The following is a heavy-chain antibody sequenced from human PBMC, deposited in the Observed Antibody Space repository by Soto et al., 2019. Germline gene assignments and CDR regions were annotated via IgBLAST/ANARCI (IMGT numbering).Heavy chain of an antibody. V-gene: IGHV3-33*01. CDR1: GFTFSSYG. CDR2: IWYDGSNK. Sequence: QVQLVESGGGVVQPGRSLRLSCAASGFTFSSYGMHWVRQAPGKGLEWVAVIWYDGSNKYYADSVKGRFTISRDNSKNTLYLQVNSLRAEDTAVYYCARDRAKSGYYYYGMDVWGQGTTVTVSS. CDR3: ARDRAKSGYYYYGMDV. J-gene: IGHJ6*02. D-gene: IGHD3-10*01.